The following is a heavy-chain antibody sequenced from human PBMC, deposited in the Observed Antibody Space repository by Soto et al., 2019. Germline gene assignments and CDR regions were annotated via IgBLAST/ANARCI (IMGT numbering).Heavy chain of an antibody. CDR1: GGSISSGGYS. CDR3: ARAGGLGAVAADY. V-gene: IGHV4-30-2*01. D-gene: IGHD6-19*01. CDR2: ISHSGST. Sequence: QLQLQESGSGLVKPSQTLSLTCAVSGGSISSGGYSWSWIRQPPGKGLEWIGYISHSGSTYYNPSLKSRVTIPVDRSKNQFSMKLSSVTAADTAVYYCARAGGLGAVAADYWGQGTLVTVSS. J-gene: IGHJ4*02.